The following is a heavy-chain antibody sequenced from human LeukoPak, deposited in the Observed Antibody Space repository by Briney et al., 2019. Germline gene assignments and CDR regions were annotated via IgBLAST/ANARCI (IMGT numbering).Heavy chain of an antibody. CDR1: GASVSTYY. CDR2: IYNSGST. J-gene: IGHJ1*01. CDR3: ARDRYFHH. Sequence: SETLSLTCTVSGASVSTYYWSWIRQPPGKGLEWIGCIYNSGSTNYNPSLRGRVTISVDTSKNQFSLKLTSVTATDTAVYYCARDRYFHHWGQGSLVTVSS. V-gene: IGHV4-59*02.